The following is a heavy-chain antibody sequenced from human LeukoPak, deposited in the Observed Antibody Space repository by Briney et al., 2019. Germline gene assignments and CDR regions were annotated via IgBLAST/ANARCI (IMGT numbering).Heavy chain of an antibody. CDR2: ISAYNGNT. J-gene: IGHJ3*02. V-gene: IGHV1-18*01. Sequence: ASVKVSCKASGYTFTSYGISWVRQAPGQGLEWMGWISAYNGNTNYAQKLQGRVTMTTDTSTSTAYMELRSLRSDDTAVYYCARETTVTGQAAFDIWGQGTMVTVSS. D-gene: IGHD4-17*01. CDR3: ARETTVTGQAAFDI. CDR1: GYTFTSYG.